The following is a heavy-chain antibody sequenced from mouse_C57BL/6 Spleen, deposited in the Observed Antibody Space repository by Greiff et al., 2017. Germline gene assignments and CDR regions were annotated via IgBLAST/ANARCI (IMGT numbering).Heavy chain of an antibody. D-gene: IGHD2-5*01. CDR1: GYTFTSYW. V-gene: IGHV1-64*01. Sequence: VQLQQSGAELVKPGASVKLSCKASGYTFTSYWMHWVKQRPGQGLEWIGMIHPNSGSTNYNEKFKSKATLTVDKSSSTAYMQLSSLTSEDSAVYYCARYSNYVRFAYWGQGTLVTVSA. J-gene: IGHJ3*01. CDR3: ARYSNYVRFAY. CDR2: IHPNSGST.